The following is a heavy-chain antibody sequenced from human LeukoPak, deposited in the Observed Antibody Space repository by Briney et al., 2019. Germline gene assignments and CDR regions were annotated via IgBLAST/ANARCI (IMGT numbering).Heavy chain of an antibody. Sequence: GGSLRLSCAASGFTFSSYGMHWVRQAPGKGLEWVAFIRYDGSNKYYVDSVKGRFTISRDNSKNTLYLQMNSLRAEDTAVYYCAKDSAYYYDSSGYFYDWGQGTLVTVSS. CDR1: GFTFSSYG. CDR2: IRYDGSNK. D-gene: IGHD3-22*01. CDR3: AKDSAYYYDSSGYFYD. J-gene: IGHJ4*02. V-gene: IGHV3-30*02.